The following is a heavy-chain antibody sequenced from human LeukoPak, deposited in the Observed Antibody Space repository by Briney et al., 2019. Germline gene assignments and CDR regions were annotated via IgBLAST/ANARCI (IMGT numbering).Heavy chain of an antibody. V-gene: IGHV3-73*01. Sequence: GGSLRLSCAASGFTFSGSAMHWVRQTSGKGLEWVGHIRSEANTYATVYAASVKGRFTISRDDSKNTAYLQMNSLKTEDTAVYYCTVHPGDWGKGTLVTVSS. CDR3: TVHPGD. CDR1: GFTFSGSA. CDR2: IRSEANTYAT. J-gene: IGHJ4*02.